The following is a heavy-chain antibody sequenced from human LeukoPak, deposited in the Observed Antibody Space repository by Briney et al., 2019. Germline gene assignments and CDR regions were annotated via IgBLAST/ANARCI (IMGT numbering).Heavy chain of an antibody. CDR1: GYSFTSYW. D-gene: IGHD6-19*01. J-gene: IGHJ4*02. V-gene: IGHV5-51*01. Sequence: GESLKISCKGSGYSFTSYWIGWVRQMPGKGLGWKGIIYPGDSDTRYSPSFQGQVTISADESISTAYLQWSSLKASDTPMYYCASGVQWLVSSIDYWGQGTLVTVSS. CDR3: ASGVQWLVSSIDY. CDR2: IYPGDSDT.